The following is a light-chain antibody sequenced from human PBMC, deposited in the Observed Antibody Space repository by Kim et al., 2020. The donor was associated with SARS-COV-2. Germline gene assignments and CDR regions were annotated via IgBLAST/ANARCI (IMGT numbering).Light chain of an antibody. Sequence: SYELTQPPSLSVSPGQTASITCSGEKLDVKYASWYQQKPGQSPVLVIYSDDQRPSGIPERFSGSNSGNTATLTISGTQTMDEADYYCQAWDGDTAVFGSGTKVTVL. CDR3: QAWDGDTAV. V-gene: IGLV3-1*01. J-gene: IGLJ1*01. CDR2: SDD. CDR1: KLDVKY.